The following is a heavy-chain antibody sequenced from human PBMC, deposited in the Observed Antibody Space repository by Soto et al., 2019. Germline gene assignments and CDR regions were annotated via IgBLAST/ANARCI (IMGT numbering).Heavy chain of an antibody. J-gene: IGHJ4*02. Sequence: GSLRLSCAASGFTFSSYDMSWVRQAPGKGLEWVSTVSGSGRSTYYADSVKGRFSLSRDNSKNTLDLQISSLRAEDTAIYYWANLDPAVNGRSRGYWGQGTVVTVSS. V-gene: IGHV3-23*01. CDR2: VSGSGRST. CDR3: ANLDPAVNGRSRGY. D-gene: IGHD6-19*01. CDR1: GFTFSSYD.